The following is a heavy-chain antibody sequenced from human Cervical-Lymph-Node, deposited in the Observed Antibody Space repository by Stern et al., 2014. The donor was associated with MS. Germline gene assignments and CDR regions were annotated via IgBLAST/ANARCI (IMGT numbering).Heavy chain of an antibody. J-gene: IGHJ4*02. D-gene: IGHD3-9*01. CDR2: ISSSSSYI. CDR1: GFTFSSYS. CDR3: ARGPSTYYDILTAGYC. Sequence: EVQLVESGGGLVKPGGSLRLSCAASGFTFSSYSMNWVRQAPGKGLEWVSSISSSSSYIYYADSVKGRFTISRDNAKNSLYLQMNSLRAEDTAVYYCARGPSTYYDILTAGYCWGQGTLVTVSS. V-gene: IGHV3-21*01.